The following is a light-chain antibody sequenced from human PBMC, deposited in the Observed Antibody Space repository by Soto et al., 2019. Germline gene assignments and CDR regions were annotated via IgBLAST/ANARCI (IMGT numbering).Light chain of an antibody. J-gene: IGKJ1*01. CDR1: QSVSSY. Sequence: EIVMTQSPATLSVSPGERATLSCRASQSVSSYLAWYQQKPGQAPRLLIYDASNRATGIPARFSGSGSGTDFTLTISSLEPEDFAVYYCQQRSNWPWTFGEG. CDR3: QQRSNWPWT. V-gene: IGKV3-11*01. CDR2: DAS.